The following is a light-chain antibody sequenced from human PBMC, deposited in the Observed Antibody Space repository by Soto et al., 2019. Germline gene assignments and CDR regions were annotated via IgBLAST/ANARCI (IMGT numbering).Light chain of an antibody. Sequence: DIVMTQSPDSLAVSLGERATINCKSSQRGLYSSNNKNDLAWYQQKPGQPPKLLIYWASTRESGVPDRFSGRGSGTDFTLTISSLQAEDVAVYYCKQYYSNPITFGNGTRLEIK. CDR1: QRGLYSSNNKND. CDR2: WAS. V-gene: IGKV4-1*01. CDR3: KQYYSNPIT. J-gene: IGKJ5*01.